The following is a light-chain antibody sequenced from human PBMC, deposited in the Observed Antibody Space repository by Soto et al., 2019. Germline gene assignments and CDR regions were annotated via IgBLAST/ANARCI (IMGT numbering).Light chain of an antibody. CDR3: QHYNSYGT. V-gene: IGKV3-15*01. Sequence: EIVMTQSPATLSVSPGERATLSCRASQSVSSSYLAWYQQKPGQAPRLLIYGASTRAIDIPARFSGSGSETEFTLTISSLQSEDFATYYCQHYNSYGTFGQGTKVDIK. CDR1: QSVSSSY. CDR2: GAS. J-gene: IGKJ1*01.